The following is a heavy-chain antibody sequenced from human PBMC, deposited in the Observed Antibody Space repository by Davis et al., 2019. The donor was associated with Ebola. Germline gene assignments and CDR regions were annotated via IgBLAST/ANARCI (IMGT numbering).Heavy chain of an antibody. J-gene: IGHJ2*01. V-gene: IGHV4-34*01. D-gene: IGHD1-26*01. CDR3: TRGWGTYFTVWYFDL. CDR2: INHSGST. Sequence: SETLSLTCAVYGGSFSGYYWSWIRQPPGKGLEWIGEINHSGSTNYNPSLKSRVTISVDTSKNQFSLKLSSVTAADTAVYYCTRGWGTYFTVWYFDLWGRGTLVTVSS. CDR1: GGSFSGYY.